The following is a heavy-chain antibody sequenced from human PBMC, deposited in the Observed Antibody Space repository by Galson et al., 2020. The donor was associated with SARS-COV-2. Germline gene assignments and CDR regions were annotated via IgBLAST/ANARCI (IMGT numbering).Heavy chain of an antibody. CDR1: GFSLTTTGSG. Sequence: SGPTLVKPTETLTLTCDLSGFSLTTTGSGVGWFRQPPGKALEWLAFIYWDDDKRYNPSLKSRLTITKDTSKKQVVLKMTNMDPVDTATYSGAHKRHSFYYAFDMWGPGTKVTVSS. CDR3: AHKRHSFYYAFDM. V-gene: IGHV2-5*02. D-gene: IGHD3-10*01. J-gene: IGHJ3*02. CDR2: IYWDDDK.